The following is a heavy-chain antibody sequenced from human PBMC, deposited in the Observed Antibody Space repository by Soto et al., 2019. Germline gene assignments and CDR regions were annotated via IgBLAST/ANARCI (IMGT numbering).Heavy chain of an antibody. J-gene: IGHJ6*02. CDR3: GRGPSPRAPAGGTPYYYAMDV. CDR1: GYDFTAYD. V-gene: IGHV1-8*02. D-gene: IGHD2-2*01. Sequence: QVLLVQSGAEVKQSGASVKVSCKASGYDFTAYDINWVRQASGQGLEWMGWMNPINGATGTARRFRGRVSMTRNTDTGTAYLELTSLRSDDTAVYFCGRGPSPRAPAGGTPYYYAMDVWGQGTTVTVSS. CDR2: MNPINGAT.